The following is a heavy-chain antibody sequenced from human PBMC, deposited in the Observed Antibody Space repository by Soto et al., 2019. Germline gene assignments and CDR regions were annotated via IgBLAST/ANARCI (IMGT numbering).Heavy chain of an antibody. CDR1: GFTFSSYG. CDR3: ARDALGCSSTSCYLDYYYYMDV. V-gene: IGHV3-33*01. CDR2: IWYDGNNK. D-gene: IGHD2-2*01. Sequence: QVQLVESGGGVVQPGRSLRLSCAASGFTFSSYGMHWVRQAPGKGLEWVAVIWYDGNNKYYADSVKGRFTISRDNSKKTLYLQMNSLRADDTAVYYCARDALGCSSTSCYLDYYYYMDVLGKGTTVTVSS. J-gene: IGHJ6*03.